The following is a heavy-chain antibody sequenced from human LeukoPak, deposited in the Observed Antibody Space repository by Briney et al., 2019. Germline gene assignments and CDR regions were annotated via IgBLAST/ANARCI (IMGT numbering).Heavy chain of an antibody. Sequence: SDTLPLTFTVSGDSISGNYWTWIRQPPGKGLEWIGYIYYSGSTNYNASLKSRVTISVDTSKNQFSLKLSSVTAADTAVYYCARLGDGDNLRYFDYWGQGTLVTVSS. D-gene: IGHD5-24*01. CDR3: ARLGDGDNLRYFDY. J-gene: IGHJ4*02. CDR2: IYYSGST. CDR1: GDSISGNY. V-gene: IGHV4-59*08.